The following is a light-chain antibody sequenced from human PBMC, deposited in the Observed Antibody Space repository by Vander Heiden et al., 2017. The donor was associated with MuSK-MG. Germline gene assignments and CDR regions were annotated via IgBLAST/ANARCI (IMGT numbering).Light chain of an antibody. J-gene: IGLJ3*02. Sequence: QSVLTQPPSASGTPGQRVTLSCSGTISNIGSNTVKWYQQLPGTPPKLLIYNNNQRPSGVPDRFSGSKSGTSASLAINGLQSEDEADYYCTVWDDSLIGQMFGGGTKLTVL. CDR2: NNN. CDR1: ISNIGSNT. CDR3: TVWDDSLIGQM. V-gene: IGLV1-44*01.